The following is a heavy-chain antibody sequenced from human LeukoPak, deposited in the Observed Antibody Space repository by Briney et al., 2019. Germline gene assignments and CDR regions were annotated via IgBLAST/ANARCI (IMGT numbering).Heavy chain of an antibody. CDR1: GFTFSSYL. CDR3: VRGVPKTSYYYYYMDV. D-gene: IGHD4-11*01. J-gene: IGHJ6*03. V-gene: IGHV3-74*01. Sequence: PGGSLRLSCVASGFTFSSYLMNWVRQAPGKGLVWVSRLTSDGSSTSYADSAKGRFTISRDNAKNTLYLQMNSLRAEDTAVYYCVRGVPKTSYYYYYMDVWGKGTTVTVSS. CDR2: LTSDGSST.